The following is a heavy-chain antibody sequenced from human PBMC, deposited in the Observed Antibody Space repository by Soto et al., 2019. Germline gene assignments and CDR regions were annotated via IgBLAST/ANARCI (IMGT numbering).Heavy chain of an antibody. D-gene: IGHD3-22*01. Sequence: SVKDSCEASGYTFTSYYMHWGRQAPGQGLEWMGVINPSGGSTIYAQKFQGRVTMTRDTSTSTVYMELSSLRSEDTAVYYCARVRRSSGYYYGYWGQGTPVTVSS. CDR1: GYTFTSYY. CDR3: ARVRRSSGYYYGY. CDR2: INPSGGST. J-gene: IGHJ4*02. V-gene: IGHV1-46*01.